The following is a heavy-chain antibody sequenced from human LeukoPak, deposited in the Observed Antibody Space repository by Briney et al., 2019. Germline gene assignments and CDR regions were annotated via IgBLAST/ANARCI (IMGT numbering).Heavy chain of an antibody. CDR2: ISSHGSSK. Sequence: GGSLRLSCAASGFTFTNYGMHWVRQAPGKGLERVAVISSHGSSKYFADAVKGRFTISRDNSKNSLYLQMNSLRAEDTAVYYCVTDRDYWSGYPFDYWGQGTLVTVSS. V-gene: IGHV3-30*03. CDR3: VTDRDYWSGYPFDY. D-gene: IGHD3-3*01. CDR1: GFTFTNYG. J-gene: IGHJ4*02.